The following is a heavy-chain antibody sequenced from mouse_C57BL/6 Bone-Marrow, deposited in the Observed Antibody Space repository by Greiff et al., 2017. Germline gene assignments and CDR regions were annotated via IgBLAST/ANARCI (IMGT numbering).Heavy chain of an antibody. V-gene: IGHV1-50*01. J-gene: IGHJ2*01. Sequence: QVQLQQPGAELVKPGASVKLSCKASGYTFTSYWMQWVNQRPGQGLEWIGEIDPSDSYTNYNQKFKGKATLTVDTSASTAYMQLSSLTSEDSAVYYCARTGGLQLDFDYWGQGTTLTGSS. CDR2: IDPSDSYT. CDR3: ARTGGLQLDFDY. CDR1: GYTFTSYW. D-gene: IGHD2-4*01.